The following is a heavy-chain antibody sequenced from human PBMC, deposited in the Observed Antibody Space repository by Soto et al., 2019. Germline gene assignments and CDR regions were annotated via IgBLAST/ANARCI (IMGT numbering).Heavy chain of an antibody. V-gene: IGHV4-30-4*01. CDR1: GDSISTVDYF. Sequence: ASETLSLTCSVSGDSISTVDYFWAWIRQPPGQALEYIGYIYKSTTTYYNPSFESRVAISLDTSKSQFSLTVTSVTAADTAVYFCARGRYCLTGRCFPNWFDSWGQGTLVTVSS. CDR3: ARGRYCLTGRCFPNWFDS. CDR2: IYKSTTT. D-gene: IGHD2-15*01. J-gene: IGHJ5*01.